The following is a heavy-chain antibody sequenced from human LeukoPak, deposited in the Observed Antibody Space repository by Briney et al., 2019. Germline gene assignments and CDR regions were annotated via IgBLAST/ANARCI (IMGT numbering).Heavy chain of an antibody. CDR3: ARGGYDYVWGSYRSLDYGGNFASDGVFDY. CDR1: GFTFSDYY. V-gene: IGHV3-11*01. Sequence: PGGSLRLSCAATGFTFSDYYMSWNRQAPGKGLEWVSYISSSGSTIYYADSVKGRFTISRDNAKNSLYLQMNSLRAEDTAVYYCARGGYDYVWGSYRSLDYGGNFASDGVFDYWGQGTLVTVSS. J-gene: IGHJ4*02. CDR2: ISSSGSTI. D-gene: IGHD3-16*02.